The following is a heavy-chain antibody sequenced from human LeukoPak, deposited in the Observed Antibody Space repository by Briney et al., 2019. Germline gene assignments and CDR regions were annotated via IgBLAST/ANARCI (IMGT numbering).Heavy chain of an antibody. J-gene: IGHJ4*02. Sequence: SETLSLTCTVSGGSISGHYWNWIRQAPGKGLEWIGYIYYSGGTNYNPSLKSRVTISVDTSKNQFSLKLSSVTAADTAVYYCARVPRAGYFDYWGQGTLVTVSS. V-gene: IGHV4-59*11. CDR3: ARVPRAGYFDY. CDR2: IYYSGGT. CDR1: GGSISGHY.